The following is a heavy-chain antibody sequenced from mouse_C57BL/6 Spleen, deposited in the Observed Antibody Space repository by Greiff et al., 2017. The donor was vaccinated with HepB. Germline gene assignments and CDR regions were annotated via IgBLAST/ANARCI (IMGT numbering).Heavy chain of an antibody. CDR1: GFNFSDYY. CDR3: ARTGKRDAMDY. CDR2: INYDGSST. J-gene: IGHJ4*01. D-gene: IGHD4-1*01. Sequence: EVQVVESEGGLVQPGSSMKLSCTASGFNFSDYYMAWVRQVPEKGLEWVANINYDGSSTYYLDSLKSRFIISRDNAKNILYLQMSSLKSEDTATYYCARTGKRDAMDYWGQGTSVTVSS. V-gene: IGHV5-16*01.